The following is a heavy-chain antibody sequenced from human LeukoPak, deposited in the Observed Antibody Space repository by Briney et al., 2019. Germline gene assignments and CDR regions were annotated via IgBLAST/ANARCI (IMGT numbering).Heavy chain of an antibody. J-gene: IGHJ5*02. CDR2: ILYDGDNK. CDR1: GFTFSSYG. D-gene: IGHD1-26*01. Sequence: GRSLRLSCAASGFTFSSYGMHWVRQAPGKGLEWVAVILYDGDNKYYADSVQGRFTTSRDNSKNTLYQQMNSLRAEDTAVYYCAKAGSGSYLSWFDPWGQGTLVTVSS. CDR3: AKAGSGSYLSWFDP. V-gene: IGHV3-30*18.